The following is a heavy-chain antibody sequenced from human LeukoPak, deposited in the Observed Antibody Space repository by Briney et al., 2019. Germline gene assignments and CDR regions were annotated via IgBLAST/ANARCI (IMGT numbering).Heavy chain of an antibody. V-gene: IGHV1-8*03. CDR3: ARRAAAGTAIDY. CDR1: GYTFTRYD. D-gene: IGHD6-13*01. J-gene: IGHJ4*02. Sequence: ASMKDSCKASGYTFTRYDINWVRPATGQGLEWMGWMNPNSVNTDYAQKLQGRVTITRNTSIKTAYMELSSLRSEDTAVHYYARRAAAGTAIDYWGQGTLVTVSS. CDR2: MNPNSVNT.